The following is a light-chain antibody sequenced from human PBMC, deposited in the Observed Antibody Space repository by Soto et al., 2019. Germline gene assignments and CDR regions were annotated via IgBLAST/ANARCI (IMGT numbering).Light chain of an antibody. J-gene: IGKJ2*01. V-gene: IGKV2-30*01. Sequence: DVVMTQSPLSLPVTLGQPASISCRSSQSLLYSDGDTYLIWFHQRPGQSPRRLIYKVSDRDSGVPDRFSGSGSGTDFRLKISRVEAEDVGVYYCMQGTHWPYTFGQGTNLEIK. CDR3: MQGTHWPYT. CDR2: KVS. CDR1: QSLLYSDGDTY.